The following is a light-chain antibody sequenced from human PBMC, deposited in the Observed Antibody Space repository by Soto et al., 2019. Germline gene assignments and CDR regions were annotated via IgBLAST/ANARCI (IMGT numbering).Light chain of an antibody. CDR1: NIGSKC. V-gene: IGLV3-21*04. CDR2: SDT. CDR3: QVWDSGSAHVV. Sequence: SYELTQPPSVSVAPGKTASISCGGNNIGSKCVHWYQQKPGQAPVMVIYSDTDLPPVIPERFSGSNSANLATLTISRVEAGDEAYYYCQVWDSGSAHVVFGGGTKLTVL. J-gene: IGLJ2*01.